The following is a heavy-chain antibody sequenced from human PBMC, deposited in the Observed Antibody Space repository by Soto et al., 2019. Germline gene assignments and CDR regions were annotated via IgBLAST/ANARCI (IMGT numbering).Heavy chain of an antibody. J-gene: IGHJ4*02. CDR1: GFTFGDYA. Sequence: GGSLRLSCAASGFTFGDYAMSWFRQAPGKGLEWVGFIRSKAYGGTTEYAASVKGRFTISRDDSKSIAYLQMNSLKTEDTAVYYCTREPHPSSWYPPFDYWGQGTLVTVSS. CDR3: TREPHPSSWYPPFDY. D-gene: IGHD6-13*01. CDR2: IRSKAYGGTT. V-gene: IGHV3-49*03.